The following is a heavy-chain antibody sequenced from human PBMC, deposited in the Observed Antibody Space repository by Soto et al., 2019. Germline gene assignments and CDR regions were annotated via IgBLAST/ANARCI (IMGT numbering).Heavy chain of an antibody. CDR3: ARVMGSVDY. V-gene: IGHV1-8*01. Sequence: QVQVVQSGAEEKKHGTSVRISCKDYDDIFTNDDINWVRLVAGQGLEWMGWMIRKSGYTGSARKCQGRVTLTRDNSMTTAYMELSSLRSDDTAVYYCARVMGSVDYWGQGTLVTVSS. D-gene: IGHD1-26*01. J-gene: IGHJ4*02. CDR1: DDIFTNDD. CDR2: MIRKSGYT.